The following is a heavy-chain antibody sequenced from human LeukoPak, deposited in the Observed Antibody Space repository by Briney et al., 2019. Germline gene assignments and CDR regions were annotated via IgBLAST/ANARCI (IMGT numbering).Heavy chain of an antibody. CDR1: GYTFTGYY. Sequence: ASVKVSCKASGYTFTGYYMHWVRQAPGQGLEWMGWINPNSGGTNYAQKFQGRVTMTRDTSISTAYMELSRLRSDDTAVYYCARDYWGIGSDDAFDIWGQGTMVTVSS. CDR2: INPNSGGT. CDR3: ARDYWGIGSDDAFDI. D-gene: IGHD6-13*01. J-gene: IGHJ3*02. V-gene: IGHV1-2*02.